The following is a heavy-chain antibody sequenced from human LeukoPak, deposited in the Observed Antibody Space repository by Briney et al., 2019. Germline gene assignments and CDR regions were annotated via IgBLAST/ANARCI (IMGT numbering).Heavy chain of an antibody. V-gene: IGHV3-7*03. CDR1: GFTFGKYW. Sequence: GGSLRLSYVASGFTFGKYWMSWVRQAPGKGLEWVANIKLDGSKKNYVDSVKGRFTMSRDNTKNSLYLQMNSLRAEDTAVFYCARDQYDTWSRRGNFDSWGQGTLVIVSS. CDR3: ARDQYDTWSRRGNFDS. CDR2: IKLDGSKK. J-gene: IGHJ4*02. D-gene: IGHD3-3*01.